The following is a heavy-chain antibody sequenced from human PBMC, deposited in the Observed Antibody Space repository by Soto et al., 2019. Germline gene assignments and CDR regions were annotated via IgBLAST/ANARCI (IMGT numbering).Heavy chain of an antibody. CDR3: ARVWGGAFDI. J-gene: IGHJ3*02. V-gene: IGHV4-59*01. D-gene: IGHD3-10*01. CDR1: GGSISSYY. Sequence: SETLSLTCTVSGGSISSYYWSWIRQPPGKGPEWIGYIYYSGSTNYNPSLKSRVTISVDTSKNQFSLKLSSVTAADTAVYYCARVWGGAFDIWGQGTMVTVSS. CDR2: IYYSGST.